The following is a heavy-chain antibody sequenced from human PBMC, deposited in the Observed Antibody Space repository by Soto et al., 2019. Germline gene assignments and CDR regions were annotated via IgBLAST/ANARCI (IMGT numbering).Heavy chain of an antibody. Sequence: PGGSLRLSCPTSGFPFSDYYMSWIRQAPGKGLEWLSHISPKSTYRNYADSVKGRFTISRDNTKSSLFLQMNSLGVEDTAVYYCVRGGGGGLFEHWGQGVLVTSPQ. CDR1: GFPFSDYY. J-gene: IGHJ4*02. CDR3: VRGGGGGLFEH. V-gene: IGHV3-11*06. CDR2: ISPKSTYR. D-gene: IGHD2-21*01.